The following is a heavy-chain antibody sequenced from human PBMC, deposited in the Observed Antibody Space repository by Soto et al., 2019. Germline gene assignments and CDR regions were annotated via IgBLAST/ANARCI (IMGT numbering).Heavy chain of an antibody. Sequence: QVQLVQSGAELKKPGSSVNVSCKASGGTFSNNAIIWVRQAPGQGLEWMGGIIPLFGTPRYAQNFQGRLTITADEAASTAYMQLNILRSEDTAVYYCAYAAEPLDTAMLKGVAHWGQGSLVTVSS. J-gene: IGHJ4*02. CDR3: AYAAEPLDTAMLKGVAH. V-gene: IGHV1-69*01. CDR2: IIPLFGTP. D-gene: IGHD5-18*01. CDR1: GGTFSNNA.